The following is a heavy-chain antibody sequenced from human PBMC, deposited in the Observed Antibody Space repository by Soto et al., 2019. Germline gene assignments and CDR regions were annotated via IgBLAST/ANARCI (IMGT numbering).Heavy chain of an antibody. V-gene: IGHV1-24*01. J-gene: IGHJ4*02. CDR2: FDPEDGET. Sequence: GASVKVSCKVSGYTLTELSMHWVRQAPGKGLEWMGGFDPEDGETIYAQKFQGRVTMTEDTSTDTACMELSSLRSEDTAVYYCATPDPHAVAGPSVLLFNYSGPRTLVTVSP. CDR1: GYTLTELS. D-gene: IGHD6-19*01. CDR3: ATPDPHAVAGPSVLLFNY.